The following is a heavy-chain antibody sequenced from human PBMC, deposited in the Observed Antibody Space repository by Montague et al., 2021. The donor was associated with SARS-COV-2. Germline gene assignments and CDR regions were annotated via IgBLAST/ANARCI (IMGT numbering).Heavy chain of an antibody. D-gene: IGHD3-9*01. CDR3: ARTGLGAYDILTGYTVNAFDM. V-gene: IGHV4-59*01. CDR2: IYYSGST. Sequence: SETLSLTRTVSGGSITSYYWPWIRQPPGKGLEWVGRIYYSGSTNYNPSLKSRVTISVDTSKNQFSLKLSSVTAADTAVYYCARTGLGAYDILTGYTVNAFDMWVQGTMVTVSS. J-gene: IGHJ3*02. CDR1: GGSITSYY.